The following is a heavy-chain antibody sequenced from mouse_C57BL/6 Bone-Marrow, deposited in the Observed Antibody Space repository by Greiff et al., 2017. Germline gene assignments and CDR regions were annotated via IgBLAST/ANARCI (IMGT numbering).Heavy chain of an antibody. J-gene: IGHJ3*01. D-gene: IGHD2-4*01. CDR2: ISSGSSTI. CDR1: GFTFSDYG. V-gene: IGHV5-17*01. CDR3: TRRINL. Sequence: EVHLVESGGGLVKPGGSLKLSCAASGFTFSDYGMHWVRQAPEKGLEWVAYISSGSSTIDYADTVKGRFTIYRDNAKNTLYLQMTRLRSEDTAMYHCTRRINLWGQGTLVTVSA.